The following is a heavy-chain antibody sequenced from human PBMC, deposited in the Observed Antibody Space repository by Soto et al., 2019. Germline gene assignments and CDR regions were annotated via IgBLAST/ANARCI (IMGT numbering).Heavy chain of an antibody. V-gene: IGHV3-7*01. CDR1: GFTFSNHW. Sequence: EVQLVESGGGLVQPGGSLRLSCTASGFTFSNHWMSCVRQAPGKGLERVASIKEDGSEKYYLDSVKGRFTISRDKDKNPLCMQMNSVKAADSAVDYGAREYRWGLGTLVTVSS. D-gene: IGHD1-26*01. CDR3: AREYR. J-gene: IGHJ4*02. CDR2: IKEDGSEK.